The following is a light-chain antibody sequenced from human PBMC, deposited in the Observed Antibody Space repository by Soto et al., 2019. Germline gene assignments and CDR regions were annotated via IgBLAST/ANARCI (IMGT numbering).Light chain of an antibody. Sequence: EIVLTKSPGTLYLSPGERATLSCRASQSVSSSYLAWYQQNPGQAPRLLIYGASSRATGIPDRFSGSGSWTDFTRTISRLEPEDFAVYYCQQYGSSPPDTFGQGTKLEIK. CDR1: QSVSSSY. CDR2: GAS. V-gene: IGKV3-20*01. CDR3: QQYGSSPPDT. J-gene: IGKJ2*01.